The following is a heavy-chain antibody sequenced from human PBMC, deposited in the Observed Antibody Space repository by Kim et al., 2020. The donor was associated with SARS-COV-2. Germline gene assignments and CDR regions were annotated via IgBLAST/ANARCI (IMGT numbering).Heavy chain of an antibody. CDR1: GYDFSRKW. CDR3: ATGISGTWYISHFTD. CDR2: IYPRDSDV. D-gene: IGHD1-20*01. J-gene: IGHJ4*02. Sequence: GESLKISCKGSGYDFSRKWIGWVRQMPGKGLEWMGIIYPRDSDVRKNPSFQGRVTISADNSISTAYLQLSSLRASDTATYYCATGISGTWYISHFTDWGQGSLVTVSS. V-gene: IGHV5-51*01.